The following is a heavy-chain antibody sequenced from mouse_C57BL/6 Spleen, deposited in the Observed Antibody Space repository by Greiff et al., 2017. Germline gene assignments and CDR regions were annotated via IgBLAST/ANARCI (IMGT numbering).Heavy chain of an antibody. CDR3: TTRPYYGGSSYAMDY. D-gene: IGHD1-1*01. V-gene: IGHV14-4*01. CDR2: IDPENGDP. CDR1: GFNIKDDY. J-gene: IGHJ4*01. Sequence: VQLQQSGAELVRPGASVKLSCTASGFNIKDDYMHWVKQRPEQGLEWIGWIDPENGDPEYASQFQGKATITADTSSNTAYLQLSSLTSEDTAVYYCTTRPYYGGSSYAMDYWGQGTSVTVSS.